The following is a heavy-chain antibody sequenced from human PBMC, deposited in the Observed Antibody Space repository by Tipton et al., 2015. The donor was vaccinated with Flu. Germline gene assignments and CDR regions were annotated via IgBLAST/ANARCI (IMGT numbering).Heavy chain of an antibody. J-gene: IGHJ5*01. Sequence: LRLSCTVPGGPITSSSYYWGWIRQPPGRPLEWVGSIYYTGYRYDNPSLKSRLAMSIDTSQSQFSLRLSSMTAADTAVYYCAKVKFGWVESWAQGTLVTVSS. CDR1: GGPITSSSYY. CDR3: AKVKFGWVES. CDR2: IYYTGYR. V-gene: IGHV4-39*07. D-gene: IGHD3-16*01.